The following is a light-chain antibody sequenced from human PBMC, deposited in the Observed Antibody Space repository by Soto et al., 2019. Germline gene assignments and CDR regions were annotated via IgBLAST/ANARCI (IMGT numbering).Light chain of an antibody. J-gene: IGLJ1*01. CDR3: SSHTISSALQV. CDR2: EVS. Sequence: QSVLTQPPSAAGSPGQSVTISCTGTSTDVGGYNYVSWYQQYPGKAPKLMIYEVSKRPSGVPDRFSGSKSGNTASLTVSGLQAEDEADYYCSSHTISSALQVFGTGTKVTVL. V-gene: IGLV2-8*01. CDR1: STDVGGYNY.